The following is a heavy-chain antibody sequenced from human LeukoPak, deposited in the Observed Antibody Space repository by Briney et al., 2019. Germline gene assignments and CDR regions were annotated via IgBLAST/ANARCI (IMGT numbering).Heavy chain of an antibody. V-gene: IGHV3-9*01. CDR3: AKDMFLAARLYAFDI. J-gene: IGHJ3*02. CDR2: ISWNSGSI. D-gene: IGHD6-6*01. Sequence: GGSLRLSCAASGFTFDDYAIHRVRQAPGKGLEWVSGISWNSGSIGYADSVKGRFTISRDNAKNSLYLQMNSLRAEDTALYYCAKDMFLAARLYAFDIWGQGTMVTVSS. CDR1: GFTFDDYA.